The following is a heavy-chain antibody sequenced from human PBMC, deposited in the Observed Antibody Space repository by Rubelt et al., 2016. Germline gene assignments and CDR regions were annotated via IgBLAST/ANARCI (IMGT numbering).Heavy chain of an antibody. V-gene: IGHV3-74*02. J-gene: IGHJ3*02. CDR2: INSDGSTA. CDR3: ARGRSGGPDVFDI. Sequence: EVQLVESGGGLVKPGGSLRLSCAASGFTFSSYWMHWVRQAPGKGLVWVSRINSDGSTASYADSVKGRFTISRDNAKNTLHLQMNSLRAEDTAVYYCARGRSGGPDVFDIWGQGTMVTVSS. CDR1: GFTFSSYW. D-gene: IGHD2-8*02.